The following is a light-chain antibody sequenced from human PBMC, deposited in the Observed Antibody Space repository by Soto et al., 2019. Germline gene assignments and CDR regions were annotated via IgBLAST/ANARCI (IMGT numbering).Light chain of an antibody. Sequence: DIQLTQSPSFLSASVGDRVTITCRASQGISSSLAWYQQKPGTAPELLIYAASTLQSGVPLRFSGSGSGTQFTLTISSLQPEDFATYYCQQLNSYPITFDQGTRLEIK. CDR2: AAS. CDR3: QQLNSYPIT. CDR1: QGISSS. V-gene: IGKV1-9*01. J-gene: IGKJ5*01.